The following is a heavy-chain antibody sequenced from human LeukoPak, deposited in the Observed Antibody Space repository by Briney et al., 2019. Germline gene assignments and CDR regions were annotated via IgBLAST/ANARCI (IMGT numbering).Heavy chain of an antibody. D-gene: IGHD4-17*01. CDR3: AKDIHGDYGGLDY. J-gene: IGHJ4*02. CDR2: IINSGATT. CDR1: GFTFSSYA. Sequence: GGSLRLSCAASGFTFSSYAMTWVRQAPGKGLEWVSTIINSGATTYYADSVKGRFTISRDNSKNTLDLQMNSLRAEDTAAYYCAKDIHGDYGGLDYWGQGTLVTSPQ. V-gene: IGHV3-23*01.